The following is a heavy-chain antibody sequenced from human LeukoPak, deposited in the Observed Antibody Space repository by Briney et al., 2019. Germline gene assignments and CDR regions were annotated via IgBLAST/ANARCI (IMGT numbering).Heavy chain of an antibody. V-gene: IGHV3-21*01. CDR2: ISGSSSFI. D-gene: IGHD6-6*01. Sequence: GGSLRLSCAASGFTFSSYEMNWVRQAPGKGLEWVSSISGSSSFIYYADSVKGRFTISRDNAKNSLYLQMNSLRAEDTAVYYCARGGSTSSSSHFHHWGQGTLVTVSS. CDR1: GFTFSSYE. CDR3: ARGGSTSSSSHFHH. J-gene: IGHJ1*01.